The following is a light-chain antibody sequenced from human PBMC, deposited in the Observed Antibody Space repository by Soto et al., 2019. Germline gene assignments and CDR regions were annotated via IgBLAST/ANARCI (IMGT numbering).Light chain of an antibody. CDR3: SSYTSSSTRV. J-gene: IGLJ1*01. V-gene: IGLV2-14*03. Sequence: LTQPASVSGSPGQSITISCTGTSSDVGAYDYVSWYQQHPDKAPKLMIYEVSNRPSGVSNRFSGSKSVNTATLTISGLQTEDEADYYCSSYTSSSTRVFGTGTKVTVL. CDR2: EVS. CDR1: SSDVGAYDY.